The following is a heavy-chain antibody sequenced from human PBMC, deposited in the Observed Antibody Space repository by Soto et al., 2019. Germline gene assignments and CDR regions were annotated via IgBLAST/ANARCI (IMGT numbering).Heavy chain of an antibody. D-gene: IGHD3-22*01. CDR1: GFTFSDYY. CDR3: AKELSDDSSGSDY. CDR2: ISSSGSTI. Sequence: GGSLRLSCAASGFTFSDYYMSWIRQAPGKGLEWVSYISSSGSTIYYADSVKGRFTISRDNSKNTLYLQMSSLRAEDTAVYYCAKELSDDSSGSDYWGQGTLVTVSS. V-gene: IGHV3-11*01. J-gene: IGHJ4*02.